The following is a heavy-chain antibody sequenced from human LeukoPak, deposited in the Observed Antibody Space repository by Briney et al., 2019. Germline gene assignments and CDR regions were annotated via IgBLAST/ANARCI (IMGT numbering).Heavy chain of an antibody. CDR1: GFTFSSYG. CDR3: ASGSGGSPPDFDY. D-gene: IGHD1-26*01. CDR2: IWADGSNK. Sequence: GGSLRLSCAASGFTFSSYGMHWVRQAPGKGLEWVAVIWADGSNKYYADSVKGRFTISRDISKNSLYLQMNSLRAEDTAVYYCASGSGGSPPDFDYWGQGTLVTVSS. J-gene: IGHJ4*02. V-gene: IGHV3-33*01.